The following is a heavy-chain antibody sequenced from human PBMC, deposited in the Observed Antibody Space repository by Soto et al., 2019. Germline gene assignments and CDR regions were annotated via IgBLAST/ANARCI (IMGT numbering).Heavy chain of an antibody. Sequence: QVTLKESGPVLVKPTETLTLTCTVSGFSLSNARMGVSWIRQPPGTALEWLAHIFSNDEKSYSTSLKSRLTISKDTSKSQVVLTMTNMDPVDTATYYCARNKQQLGVADYWGQGTLVTVSS. CDR3: ARNKQQLGVADY. CDR1: GFSLSNARMG. V-gene: IGHV2-26*01. CDR2: IFSNDEK. D-gene: IGHD6-13*01. J-gene: IGHJ4*02.